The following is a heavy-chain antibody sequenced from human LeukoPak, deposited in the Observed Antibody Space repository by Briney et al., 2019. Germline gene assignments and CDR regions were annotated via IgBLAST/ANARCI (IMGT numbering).Heavy chain of an antibody. CDR1: GYTFTDYY. CDR2: INPSSGGT. CDR3: ASVYSGYDLAQLDY. J-gene: IGHJ4*02. Sequence: ASVKVSCKASGYTFTDYYIHWVRQAPGQGPEWMGWINPSSGGTNYAQKFQGRVTVTRVTPINTAYMELTRLTSDDTAVYYCASVYSGYDLAQLDYWGQGTLVTVSS. V-gene: IGHV1-2*02. D-gene: IGHD5-12*01.